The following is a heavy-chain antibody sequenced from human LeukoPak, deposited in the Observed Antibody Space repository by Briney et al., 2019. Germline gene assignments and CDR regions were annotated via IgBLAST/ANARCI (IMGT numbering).Heavy chain of an antibody. CDR3: ASLTGGWTLGY. CDR1: GGSISSSSYS. CDR2: ISYSGST. V-gene: IGHV4-39*01. D-gene: IGHD3-16*01. Sequence: SETLSLTCTVSGGSISSSSYSWGWIRQPPGKGLEWIGSISYSGSTYYNPSLKSRVIISVDTSKNQFSLKLSSVTAADTAVYYCASLTGGWTLGYWGQGTLVTVSS. J-gene: IGHJ4*02.